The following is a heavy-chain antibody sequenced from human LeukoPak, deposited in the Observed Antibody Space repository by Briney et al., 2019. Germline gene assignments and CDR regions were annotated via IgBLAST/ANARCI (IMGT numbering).Heavy chain of an antibody. Sequence: ASVKVSCKASGYTFTTYDINWVRQAPGQGLEWMGWINPNSGGTNYAQKFQGRVTMTRDTSISTAYMELSRLRSDDTAVYYCARGLVVPAAIMIKYNWFDPWGQGTLVTVSS. D-gene: IGHD2-2*01. CDR3: ARGLVVPAAIMIKYNWFDP. J-gene: IGHJ5*02. CDR2: INPNSGGT. CDR1: GYTFTTYD. V-gene: IGHV1-2*02.